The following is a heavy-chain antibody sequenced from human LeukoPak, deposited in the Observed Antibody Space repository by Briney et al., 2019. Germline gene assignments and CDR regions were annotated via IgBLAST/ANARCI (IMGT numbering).Heavy chain of an antibody. CDR2: INPNSGGT. V-gene: IGHV1-2*02. Sequence: ASVKVSCKASGYTFTSYDINWVRQATGQGLEWMGWINPNSGGTNYAQKFQGRVTMTRDTSISTAYMGLSRLRSDDTAVYYCARELVTAIEGVGWFDPWGQGTLVTVSS. D-gene: IGHD2-21*02. CDR1: GYTFTSYD. J-gene: IGHJ5*02. CDR3: ARELVTAIEGVGWFDP.